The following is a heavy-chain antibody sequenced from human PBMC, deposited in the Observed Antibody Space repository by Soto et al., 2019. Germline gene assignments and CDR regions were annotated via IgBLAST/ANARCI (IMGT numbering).Heavy chain of an antibody. V-gene: IGHV1-69*13. CDR3: ARSPLCSSTSCYHYYYGMDV. J-gene: IGHJ6*02. Sequence: SVKVSCKASGGTFSSYAISWVRQAPGQGLEWMGGIIPIFGTANYAQKFQGRVTITADESTSTAYMELSSLRSEDTAVYYCARSPLCSSTSCYHYYYGMDVGGQGTTVTVSS. CDR2: IIPIFGTA. CDR1: GGTFSSYA. D-gene: IGHD2-2*01.